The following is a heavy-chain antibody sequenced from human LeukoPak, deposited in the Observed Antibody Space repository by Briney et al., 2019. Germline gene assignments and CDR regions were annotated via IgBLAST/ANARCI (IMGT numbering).Heavy chain of an antibody. CDR1: GYSFITNW. J-gene: IGHJ5*02. D-gene: IGHD6-19*01. CDR3: ASHTYTSGWS. Sequence: GESLQTSCKGSGYSFITNWIGWVRQMPGKGLEWMGIIYPGDSDTRYSPSFQGQVTISADKSISTAYLQWSSLKASDTAMYYCASHTYTSGWSWGQGTLVTVSS. CDR2: IYPGDSDT. V-gene: IGHV5-51*01.